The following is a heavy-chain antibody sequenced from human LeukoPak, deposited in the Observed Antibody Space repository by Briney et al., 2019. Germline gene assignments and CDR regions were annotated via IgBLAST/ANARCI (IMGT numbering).Heavy chain of an antibody. CDR1: GFTFSSYS. D-gene: IGHD2-2*01. V-gene: IGHV3-23*01. Sequence: GGSLRLSCAASGFTFSSYSMNWVRQAPGKGLEWVSVISGGGDSTAYADSMKGRFTISRDNSKNTLYLQMNSLRAEDTALYYCAKLGCTGTICYANYWGQGTLVTVSS. J-gene: IGHJ4*02. CDR2: ISGGGDST. CDR3: AKLGCTGTICYANY.